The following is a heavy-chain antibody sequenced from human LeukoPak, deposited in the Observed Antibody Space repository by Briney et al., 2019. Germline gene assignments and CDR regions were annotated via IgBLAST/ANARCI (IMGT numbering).Heavy chain of an antibody. CDR1: GFTFSSYS. Sequence: GGSLRLSCEASGFTFSSYSVSWVRQAPGKGPQWVSYISSSGITIYHADSVKGRFTISRDNAKNSLFLQMSSLRDEDTAVYYCAREGASDYGGDEGNRFDPWGQGTLVTVSS. J-gene: IGHJ5*02. V-gene: IGHV3-48*02. CDR2: ISSSGITI. D-gene: IGHD4-23*01. CDR3: AREGASDYGGDEGNRFDP.